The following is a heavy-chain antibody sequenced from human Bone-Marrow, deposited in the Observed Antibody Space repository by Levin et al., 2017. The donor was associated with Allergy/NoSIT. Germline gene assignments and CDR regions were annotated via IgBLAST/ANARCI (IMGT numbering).Heavy chain of an antibody. J-gene: IGHJ6*02. Sequence: PVASVKVSCKTSGYSFSDYGISWVRQAPGQGLEWMGWISGYNGNTKYAQKLQGRVTMTTDTSTSTVYMELRSLRSDDTAVYYCAREPPAAGPITNNYYYGMDVWGQGTTVTVSS. CDR3: AREPPAAGPITNNYYYGMDV. V-gene: IGHV1-18*01. CDR2: ISGYNGNT. D-gene: IGHD6-13*01. CDR1: GYSFSDYG.